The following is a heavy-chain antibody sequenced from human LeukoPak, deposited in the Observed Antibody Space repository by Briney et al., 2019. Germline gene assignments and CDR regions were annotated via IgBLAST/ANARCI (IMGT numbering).Heavy chain of an antibody. CDR2: INSDGSGT. CDR3: ARDSSSSGRYFDY. CDR1: GFTFTSYW. D-gene: IGHD6-6*01. J-gene: IGHJ4*02. Sequence: GGSLRLSCTASGFTFTSYWMHWVRQAPGTGLVWVSRINSDGSGTNCADSVKGRFTISRDNAKNTLFLQMNSLRAEDTAVYYCARDSSSSGRYFDYWGQGTLVTVSS. V-gene: IGHV3-74*01.